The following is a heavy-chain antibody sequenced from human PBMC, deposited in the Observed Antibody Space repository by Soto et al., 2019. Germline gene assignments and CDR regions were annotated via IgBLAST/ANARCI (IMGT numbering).Heavy chain of an antibody. D-gene: IGHD3-22*01. V-gene: IGHV4-4*02. CDR2: IYHSGST. CDR1: GGSISSSNW. Sequence: QVQLQESGPGLLKPSGTLSLTCAVSGGSISSSNWWSWVRQPPGKGLEWIGEIYHSGSTNYNPSLQCRVTISVDKSKNHFSLQLSSVTAADTAVYYCARDGGLDYYDSSGYYKYNWFDPWGQGTLVTVSS. J-gene: IGHJ5*02. CDR3: ARDGGLDYYDSSGYYKYNWFDP.